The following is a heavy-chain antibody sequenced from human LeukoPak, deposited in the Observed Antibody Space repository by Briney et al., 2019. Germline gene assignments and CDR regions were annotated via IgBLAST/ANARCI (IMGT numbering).Heavy chain of an antibody. CDR2: IYYSGST. CDR3: ARYDSSGYYPFDY. V-gene: IGHV4-30-4*01. Sequence: SQTLSLTCTVSGGSISSGDYYWSWIRQPPGKGLEWIGYIYYSGSTYYNPSLKSRVTISVDTSKNQFSLKLSSVTAADTAVYCCARYDSSGYYPFDYWGQGTLVTVSS. J-gene: IGHJ4*02. D-gene: IGHD3-22*01. CDR1: GGSISSGDYY.